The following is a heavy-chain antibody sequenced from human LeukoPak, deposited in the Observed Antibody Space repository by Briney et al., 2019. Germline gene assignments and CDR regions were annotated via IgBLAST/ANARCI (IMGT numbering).Heavy chain of an antibody. J-gene: IGHJ5*02. CDR1: GFTFSSYW. Sequence: GGSLRLSCAASGFTFSSYWMHWVRQAPGKGLVWVSRINSDGSSTSYADSVQGRCTISRDNSKNTLPLQLNSLRADDTAVFYCTKGLLSWGQGTLLTVAA. V-gene: IGHV3-74*01. CDR2: INSDGSST. CDR3: TKGLLS.